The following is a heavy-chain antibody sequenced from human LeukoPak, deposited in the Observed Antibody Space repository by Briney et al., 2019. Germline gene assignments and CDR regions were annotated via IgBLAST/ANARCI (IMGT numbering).Heavy chain of an antibody. CDR3: AKVSWELRYFDWLSNFDY. CDR2: ISGSGGST. Sequence: GGTLRLSCAASGFTFSSYGMSWVRQAPGKGLGWVSAISGSGGSTYYADSVKGRFTISRDNSKNTLYLQMNSLRAEDTAVYYCAKVSWELRYFDWLSNFDYWGQGTLVTVSS. CDR1: GFTFSSYG. J-gene: IGHJ4*02. V-gene: IGHV3-23*01. D-gene: IGHD3-9*01.